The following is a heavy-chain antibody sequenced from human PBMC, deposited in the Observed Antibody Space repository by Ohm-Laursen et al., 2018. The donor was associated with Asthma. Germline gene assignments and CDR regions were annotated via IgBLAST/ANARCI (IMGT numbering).Heavy chain of an antibody. CDR2: ISGNGGRT. J-gene: IGHJ5*02. CDR1: GSTFSSYA. Sequence: SLRLSCAASGSTFSSYAMSWVRQAPGKGLEWVSDISGNGGRTKYADFVTGRFTISRDNSKNTLYLQMNSLRAEDTALYYCAIGENDIGDSGWFEHWGQGTLVTVSS. CDR3: AIGENDIGDSGWFEH. V-gene: IGHV3-23*01. D-gene: IGHD2-21*02.